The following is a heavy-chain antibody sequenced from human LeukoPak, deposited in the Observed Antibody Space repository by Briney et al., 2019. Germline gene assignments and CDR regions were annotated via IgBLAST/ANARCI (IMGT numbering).Heavy chain of an antibody. J-gene: IGHJ4*02. V-gene: IGHV5-51*01. D-gene: IGHD6-19*01. CDR1: GYRYSDYW. CDR3: ARTTTYSSGWYGAY. CDR2: IYGGDSET. Sequence: GESLKISCKGSGYRYSDYWIGWVRQMPGKGLEWMGIIYGGDSETRYSPSLQGQVTISADKSINTDYLQWSSLKASDTAMYYCARTTTYSSGWYGAYWGQGTLVTVSS.